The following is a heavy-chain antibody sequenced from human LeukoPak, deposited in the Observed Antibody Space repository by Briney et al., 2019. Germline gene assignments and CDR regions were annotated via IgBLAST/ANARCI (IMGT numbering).Heavy chain of an antibody. Sequence: SETLSLTCTVSGGSISSSSYYWGWLRQPPGKGLEWIVSIYYSGSSYYNPSLKSLVTISVDTSKNQFSLKLSSVTAADTAVYYCARKYIPGWFDPWGQGTLVTVSS. CDR3: ARKYIPGWFDP. D-gene: IGHD6-6*01. V-gene: IGHV4-39*01. CDR1: GGSISSSSYY. CDR2: IYYSGSS. J-gene: IGHJ5*02.